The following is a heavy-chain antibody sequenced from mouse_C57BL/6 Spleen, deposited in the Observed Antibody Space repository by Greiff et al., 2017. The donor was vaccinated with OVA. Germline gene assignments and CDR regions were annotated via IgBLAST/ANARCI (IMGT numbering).Heavy chain of an antibody. Sequence: QVQLQQPGAELVKPGASVTMSCKASGYTFTSYWITWVKQRPGQGLEWIGDIYPGSGSTNYNEKFKSKATLTVDTSSSTAYMQLSSLTSEDSSVYYCSRPPLYDGSSDWYFDVWGTGTTVTVSS. CDR3: SRPPLYDGSSDWYFDV. CDR2: IYPGSGST. J-gene: IGHJ1*03. D-gene: IGHD1-1*01. V-gene: IGHV1-55*01. CDR1: GYTFTSYW.